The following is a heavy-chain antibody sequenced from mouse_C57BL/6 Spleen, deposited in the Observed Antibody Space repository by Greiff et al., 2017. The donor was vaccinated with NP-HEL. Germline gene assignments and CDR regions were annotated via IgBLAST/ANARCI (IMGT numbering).Heavy chain of an antibody. V-gene: IGHV1-69*01. Sequence: QVQLQQPGAELVMPGASVKLSCKASGYTFTSYWMHWVKQRPGQGLEWIGEIDPSDSYTNYNQKFKGKSTLTVDKSSSTVYMQLSSLTSEDSAVYYCARGTMVTPFDYWGQGTTLTVSS. D-gene: IGHD2-2*01. J-gene: IGHJ2*01. CDR3: ARGTMVTPFDY. CDR1: GYTFTSYW. CDR2: IDPSDSYT.